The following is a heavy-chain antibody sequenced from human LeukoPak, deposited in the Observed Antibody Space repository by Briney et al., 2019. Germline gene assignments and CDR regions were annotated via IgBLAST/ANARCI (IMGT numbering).Heavy chain of an antibody. CDR3: ARASWGVFSTSWSPLARGDCYSAHWSAP. J-gene: IGHJ5*02. CDR2: MNPNSGNT. CDR1: GYTFTSYD. V-gene: IGHV1-8*01. D-gene: IGHD2-21*01. Sequence: EASVKVSCKASGYTFTSYDINWVRQATGQGLEWMGWMNPNSGNTGYAQKFQGRVTMTRNTSISTAYMELSSLRSEDTAVYYCARASWGVFSTSWSPLARGDCYSAHWSAPGGQGTLATVPS.